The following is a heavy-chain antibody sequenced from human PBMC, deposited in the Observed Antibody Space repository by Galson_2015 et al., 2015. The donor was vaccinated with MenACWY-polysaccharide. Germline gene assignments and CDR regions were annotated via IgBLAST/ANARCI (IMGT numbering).Heavy chain of an antibody. Sequence: SVTVSCKASGYTFTTYGFIWVRQAPGQGLEWMGWISEYAGNTKYAQKFHGRVTMTIHRDTATAYMELRSLTSDDAAVYYCAREILQDGRRVQDLGGQGSHVTVSS. V-gene: IGHV1-18*01. CDR2: ISEYAGNT. D-gene: IGHD5-24*01. CDR3: AREILQDGRRVQDL. J-gene: IGHJ5*02. CDR1: GYTFTTYG.